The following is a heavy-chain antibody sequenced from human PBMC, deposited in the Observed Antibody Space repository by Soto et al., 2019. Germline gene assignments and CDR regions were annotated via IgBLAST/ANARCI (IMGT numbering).Heavy chain of an antibody. CDR3: ARGDCSTTNYYQGDWLDP. D-gene: IGHD2-2*01. J-gene: IGHJ5*02. CDR2: LNSDGRIT. Sequence: GGSLRLSCAASGFIFSSCWMHWVRQAPGKGPVWFSRLNSDGRITNYADSVKGRFTVSRDNARNTMYLQMNSLRAEDTAMYYCARGDCSTTNYYQGDWLDPWGQGTLVTVSS. V-gene: IGHV3-74*01. CDR1: GFIFSSCW.